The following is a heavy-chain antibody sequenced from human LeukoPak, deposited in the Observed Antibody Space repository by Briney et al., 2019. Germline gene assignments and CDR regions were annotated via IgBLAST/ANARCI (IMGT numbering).Heavy chain of an antibody. Sequence: GGSLRLSCAASGFTFSNYAMSWVRQAPGKGLEWVSAISGSGGSTYYADSVKGRFTISRDNSKNTLYLQMNSLRAEDTAVYYCAKDKVLSSSWSYGVLGYFDYWGQGTLVTVSS. D-gene: IGHD6-13*01. CDR1: GFTFSNYA. V-gene: IGHV3-23*01. CDR3: AKDKVLSSSWSYGVLGYFDY. CDR2: ISGSGGST. J-gene: IGHJ4*02.